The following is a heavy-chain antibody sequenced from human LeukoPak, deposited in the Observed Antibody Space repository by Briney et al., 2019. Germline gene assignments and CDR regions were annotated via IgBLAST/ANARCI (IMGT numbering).Heavy chain of an antibody. J-gene: IGHJ4*02. V-gene: IGHV4-59*12. D-gene: IGHD3-10*01. Sequence: SETLSLTCTVSGGSISSYYWSWIRQPPGKGPEWIGYISYSGSTNYNPSLKSRVTISVDTSKNQFSLKLSSVTAADTAVYYCARGVVRGVIGDYFDYWGQGTLVTVSS. CDR1: GGSISSYY. CDR3: ARGVVRGVIGDYFDY. CDR2: ISYSGST.